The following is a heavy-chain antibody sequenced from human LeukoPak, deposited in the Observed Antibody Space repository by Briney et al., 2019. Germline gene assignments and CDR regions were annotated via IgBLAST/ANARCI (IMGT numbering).Heavy chain of an antibody. Sequence: SETLSLTCTVSGGSISSYYWSWIRQPPEKGLEWIGYIYYSGITNYNPSLKSRVTISVDTSKNQFSLKLSSVTAADTAVYYRARLSHLTDYDNSGYRTYYFDYWGQGVLVSVSS. J-gene: IGHJ4*02. D-gene: IGHD3-22*01. V-gene: IGHV4-59*01. CDR3: ARLSHLTDYDNSGYRTYYFDY. CDR2: IYYSGIT. CDR1: GGSISSYY.